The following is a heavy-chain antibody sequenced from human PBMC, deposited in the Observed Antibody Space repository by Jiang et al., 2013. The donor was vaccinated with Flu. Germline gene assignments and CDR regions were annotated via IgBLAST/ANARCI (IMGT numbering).Heavy chain of an antibody. CDR1: GFTFSKYW. D-gene: IGHD3-16*01. Sequence: VQLLESGGGLVQPGGSLRLSCAGSGFTFSKYWMSWVRQAPGQGLEWVASIKQDGSEEYYVDSVKGRFAISRDNAQNSLYLRMNNLRAGDTAVYYCATKGGSGPNDAFAIWGQGTLVTVSS. CDR2: IKQDGSEE. J-gene: IGHJ3*02. CDR3: ATKGGSGPNDAFAI. V-gene: IGHV3-7*01.